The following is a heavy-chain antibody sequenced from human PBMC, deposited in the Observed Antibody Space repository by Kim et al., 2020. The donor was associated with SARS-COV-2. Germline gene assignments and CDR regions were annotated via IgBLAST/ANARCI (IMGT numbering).Heavy chain of an antibody. V-gene: IGHV1-24*01. J-gene: IGHJ4*02. D-gene: IGHD3-10*01. CDR3: ATDIHYGSGSYYNAFDY. Sequence: FQGRVTMTEDTSTDTAYMELSSLRSEDTAVYYCATDIHYGSGSYYNAFDYWGQGTLVTVSS.